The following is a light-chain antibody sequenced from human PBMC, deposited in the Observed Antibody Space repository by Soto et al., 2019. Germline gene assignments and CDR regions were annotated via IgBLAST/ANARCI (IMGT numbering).Light chain of an antibody. Sequence: QSALTHPPSASGSPGQSVTISCTGTSSDVGAYNYVSWYQQYPGKAPKLMIYEVNKRPSGVPDRFSGSKSGKTASLTVSGLQPEDEADDHCTSYAGSNIWVFGGGTKVTVL. CDR3: TSYAGSNIWV. CDR1: SSDVGAYNY. J-gene: IGLJ3*02. V-gene: IGLV2-8*01. CDR2: EVN.